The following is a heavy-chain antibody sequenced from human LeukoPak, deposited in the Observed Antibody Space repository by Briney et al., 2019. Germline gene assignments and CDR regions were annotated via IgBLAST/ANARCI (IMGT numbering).Heavy chain of an antibody. D-gene: IGHD2-15*01. V-gene: IGHV4-59*01. J-gene: IGHJ4*02. CDR1: GGSISSYY. CDR3: ARVDRPGGVRYCSGGSCPYYFDY. Sequence: SETLSLTCTVSGGSISSYYWSWIRQPPGKGLEWIGYIYYSGRTNYNPSLKSRVTISVDTSKNQFSLKLSSVTAADTAVYYCARVDRPGGVRYCSGGSCPYYFDYWGQGTLVTVSS. CDR2: IYYSGRT.